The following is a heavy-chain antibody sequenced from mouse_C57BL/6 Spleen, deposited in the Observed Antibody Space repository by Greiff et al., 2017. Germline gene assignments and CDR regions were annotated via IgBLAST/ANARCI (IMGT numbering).Heavy chain of an antibody. J-gene: IGHJ4*01. CDR3: ARPRSYAMDY. CDR1: GYTFTSYW. V-gene: IGHV1-69*01. Sequence: VQLQESGAELVMPGASVKLSCKASGYTFTSYWMHWVKQRPGQGLEWIGEIDPSDSYTNYNQKFKGKSTLTVDKSSSTAYMQLSSLTSEDSAVXYCARPRSYAMDYWGQGTSVTVSS. CDR2: IDPSDSYT.